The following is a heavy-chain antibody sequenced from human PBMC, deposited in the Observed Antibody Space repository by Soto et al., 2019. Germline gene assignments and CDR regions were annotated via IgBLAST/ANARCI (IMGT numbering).Heavy chain of an antibody. D-gene: IGHD2-15*01. Sequence: VQLVQSGAEVKKPGASVKVSCKASGYAFTTFGISWVRQAPGRGLEWLGWVSAYNGGIKYAQKFQRGVIMNTEESTSAVDMELRSPKHNDTAVYSCARDRGGAYCRDRSCYFEPWGQGTLVTVSS. CDR2: VSAYNGGI. CDR3: ARDRGGAYCRDRSCYFEP. V-gene: IGHV1-18*01. CDR1: GYAFTTFG. J-gene: IGHJ5*02.